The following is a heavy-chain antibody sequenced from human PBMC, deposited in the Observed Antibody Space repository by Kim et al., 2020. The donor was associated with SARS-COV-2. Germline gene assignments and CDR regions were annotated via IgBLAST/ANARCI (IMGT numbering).Heavy chain of an antibody. V-gene: IGHV5-10-1*01. Sequence: SPSFQGHVTIAADKSISTAYLQWSSLKASDTAMYYCARQGTGTTTQHFDYWGQGTLVTVSS. J-gene: IGHJ4*02. D-gene: IGHD1-1*01. CDR3: ARQGTGTTTQHFDY.